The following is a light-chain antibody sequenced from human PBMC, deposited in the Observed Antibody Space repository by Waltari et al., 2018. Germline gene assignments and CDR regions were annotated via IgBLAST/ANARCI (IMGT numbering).Light chain of an antibody. CDR1: QSVRRA. Sequence: EIVLTQSPGTLSLSLGERATVSCRASQSVRRALAWYQQKPGQAPRLLFYGASTRATGIPDRFSGSGSGTDFSLTISRLEPDDFAVYYCQHYLRLPVTFGQGTTVEI. CDR3: QHYLRLPVT. J-gene: IGKJ1*01. CDR2: GAS. V-gene: IGKV3-20*01.